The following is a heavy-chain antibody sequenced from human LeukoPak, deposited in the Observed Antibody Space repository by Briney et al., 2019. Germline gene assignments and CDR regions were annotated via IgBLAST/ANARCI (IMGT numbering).Heavy chain of an antibody. Sequence: GSLRLSCAPSGFTFDDYGMSSGCHTPRKGLGWGSGIYWNVGRTGSADSVKGRFTISRDNAKNYLYLQMNSLRAEDTALYYCAREGQRMVRGVIGYWGQGTLVTVSS. CDR1: GFTFDDYG. D-gene: IGHD3-10*01. V-gene: IGHV3-20*04. CDR3: AREGQRMVRGVIGY. CDR2: IYWNVGRT. J-gene: IGHJ4*02.